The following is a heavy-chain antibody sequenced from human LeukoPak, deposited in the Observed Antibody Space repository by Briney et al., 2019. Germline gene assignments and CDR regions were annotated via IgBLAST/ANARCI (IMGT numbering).Heavy chain of an antibody. Sequence: SETLSLTCAVYGGSFSGYYWSWIRQPPGKGLEWIGEINHSGSTNYNPSLKSRVTISVDTSKNQFSLKLSSVTAADTAVYYCARTKLNYGSGSYLFDSWGQGTLVTVSS. CDR3: ARTKLNYGSGSYLFDS. CDR1: GGSFSGYY. V-gene: IGHV4-34*01. CDR2: INHSGST. J-gene: IGHJ4*02. D-gene: IGHD3-10*01.